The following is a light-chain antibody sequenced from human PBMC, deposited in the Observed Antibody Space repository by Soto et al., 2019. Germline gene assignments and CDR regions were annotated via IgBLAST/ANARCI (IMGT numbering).Light chain of an antibody. CDR1: SSDVGGYNY. Sequence: QSVLAQPPSASGSPGQSVTISCTGTSSDVGGYNYVSWYQQHPSKAPKLMIYEVSKRPSGVPDRFSGSKSGNTASLTVSGLQAEDEADYYCSSYAGSNIRYVFGTGTKVTVL. J-gene: IGLJ1*01. CDR3: SSYAGSNIRYV. V-gene: IGLV2-8*01. CDR2: EVS.